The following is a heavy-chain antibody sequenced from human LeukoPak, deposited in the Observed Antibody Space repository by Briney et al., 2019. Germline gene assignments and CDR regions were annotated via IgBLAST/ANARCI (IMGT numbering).Heavy chain of an antibody. CDR1: GYTFTSYG. D-gene: IGHD6-13*01. Sequence: ASVKVSCKASGYTFTSYGISWVRQAPGQGLEWMGWISAYNGNTNYAQKLQGRVTMTTDTSTSTAYMELRSLRSDDTAVYYCARGSPYSSSYGDTFDIWGQGTMVTVSS. CDR2: ISAYNGNT. CDR3: ARGSPYSSSYGDTFDI. V-gene: IGHV1-18*01. J-gene: IGHJ3*02.